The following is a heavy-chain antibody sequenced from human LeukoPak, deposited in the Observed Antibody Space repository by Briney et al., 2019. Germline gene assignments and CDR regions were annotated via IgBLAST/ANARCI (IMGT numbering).Heavy chain of an antibody. CDR3: ARVDGSCSGGSCPSGNWFDP. CDR1: GGSISTHY. V-gene: IGHV4-4*07. CDR2: IWTSGSA. Sequence: PSETLSLTCTVSGGSISTHYCNWIRQPAGKGLEWIGRIWTSGSANYNPSLRSRVTISLDTSKNLFSLNLSSVTAADTAVYYCARVDGSCSGGSCPSGNWFDPWGQGTLVTVSS. J-gene: IGHJ5*02. D-gene: IGHD2-15*01.